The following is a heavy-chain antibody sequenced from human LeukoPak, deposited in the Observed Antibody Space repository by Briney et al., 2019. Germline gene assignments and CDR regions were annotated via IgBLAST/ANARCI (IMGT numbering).Heavy chain of an antibody. CDR3: ARAYYGSGTSHFDS. V-gene: IGHV3-21*01. CDR2: ISSSSSYI. CDR1: GFTFSSYG. D-gene: IGHD3-10*01. Sequence: PGGSLRLFCAASGFTFSSYGMNWVRQAPAKGLEWVSSISSSSSYIYYADSVKGRFTISIDNAKNPLYLQMDSLRAEDTAVYHCARAYYGSGTSHFDSWGQGTLVTVS. J-gene: IGHJ4*02.